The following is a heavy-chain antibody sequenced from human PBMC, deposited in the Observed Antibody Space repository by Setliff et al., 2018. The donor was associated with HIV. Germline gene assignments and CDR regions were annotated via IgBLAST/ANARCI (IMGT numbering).Heavy chain of an antibody. V-gene: IGHV3-30*01. CDR2: ISSDGSDK. D-gene: IGHD3-10*02. CDR1: EFIFSRYA. Sequence: GGSLRLSCAASEFIFSRYAIYWVRQAPGKGLEWVAVISSDGSDKYYADSVKGRFTISRDNSKNTLYLHMNSLRAEDTAVYYCARDRFPQSNIFGAWYFDLWGRGTLVTSPQ. J-gene: IGHJ2*01. CDR3: ARDRFPQSNIFGAWYFDL.